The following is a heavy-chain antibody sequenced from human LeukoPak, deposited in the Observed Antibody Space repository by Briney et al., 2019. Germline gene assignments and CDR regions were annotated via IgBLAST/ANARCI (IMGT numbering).Heavy chain of an antibody. CDR2: IIPIFVTA. Sequence: SAKVSCKASGGTFSSYAISCLRQAPGQGLEWMGRIIPIFVTANYAQKFQGRVTITTDESTSTGYMELSSLRAEDTAVYYCASPDDSSGYYYGEWTFDYWGQGTLVTVSS. D-gene: IGHD3-22*01. J-gene: IGHJ4*02. V-gene: IGHV1-69*05. CDR3: ASPDDSSGYYYGEWTFDY. CDR1: GGTFSSYA.